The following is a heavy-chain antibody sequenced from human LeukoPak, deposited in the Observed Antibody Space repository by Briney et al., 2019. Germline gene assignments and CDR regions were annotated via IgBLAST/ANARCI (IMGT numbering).Heavy chain of an antibody. D-gene: IGHD3-10*01. V-gene: IGHV4-59*08. CDR3: ARFGITVVRGGKYYFDY. Sequence: PSETLSLTCTVSGGSISNYYWSWIRQPPGKGLERIGHIYYSGATKYNPSLKSRITISVDTSKNQFSLMLSSVTAADTAVYYCARFGITVVRGGKYYFDYWGQGTLVTVSS. CDR2: IYYSGAT. J-gene: IGHJ4*02. CDR1: GGSISNYY.